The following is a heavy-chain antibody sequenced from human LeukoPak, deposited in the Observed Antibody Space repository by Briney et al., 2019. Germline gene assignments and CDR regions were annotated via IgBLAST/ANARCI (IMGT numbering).Heavy chain of an antibody. V-gene: IGHV3-21*01. CDR2: ITSGGLYT. CDR1: GFTFNTYG. Sequence: GGSLRLSCAASGFTFNTYGMNWVRQAPGRGLEWVSSITSGGLYTYYTDSVKGRFTISRDNAKSSLYLQMNSLRAEDTAVYYCARLYGSGYDAFDIWGQGTMVTVSS. CDR3: ARLYGSGYDAFDI. D-gene: IGHD3-10*01. J-gene: IGHJ3*02.